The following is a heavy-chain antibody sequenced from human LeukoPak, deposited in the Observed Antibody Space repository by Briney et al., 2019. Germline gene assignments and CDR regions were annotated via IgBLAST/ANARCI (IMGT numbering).Heavy chain of an antibody. D-gene: IGHD3-22*01. CDR3: AKEDRSGSSGYNDF. V-gene: IGHV3-23*01. J-gene: IGHJ4*02. CDR1: GFTFISYA. CDR2: ISGSGGST. Sequence: GGSLRLSCAASGFTFISYAMSWVRQAPGKGLEWVSSISGSGGSTYHADSVKGRFTISRDSSRNTLYLQMNSLKVEDTAVYYCAKEDRSGSSGYNDFWGQGTLVTVSS.